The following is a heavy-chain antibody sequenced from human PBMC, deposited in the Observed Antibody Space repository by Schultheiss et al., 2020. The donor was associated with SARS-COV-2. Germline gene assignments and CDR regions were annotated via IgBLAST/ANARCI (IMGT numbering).Heavy chain of an antibody. V-gene: IGHV3-23*01. CDR1: GFTVSSNY. J-gene: IGHJ4*02. CDR3: TKRNWLDF. Sequence: GGSLRLSCAASGFTVSSNYMSWFRQAPGKGLEWVSSISGSGGRTYYADSVKGRFTISRDNSQNTLYLQMNSLTAEDTAVYYCTKRNWLDFWGQGTLVTVSS. CDR2: ISGSGGRT. D-gene: IGHD1-1*01.